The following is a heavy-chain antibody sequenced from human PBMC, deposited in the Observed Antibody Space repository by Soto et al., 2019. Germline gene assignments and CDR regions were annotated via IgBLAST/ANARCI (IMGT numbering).Heavy chain of an antibody. CDR2: ISAYNGKT. CDR1: GYTFSSYS. CDR3: ARDMTAADPIVVVPAAFDY. Sequence: QVQLVQSRGEVKKPGASVKVSCKASGYTFSSYSISWVRQAPGQGLEWIGRISAYNGKTNYAQRLQGRVTMTTDTSTSTAYMELRSLRSDDTAVYYCARDMTAADPIVVVPAAFDYWGQGTLVTVSS. V-gene: IGHV1-18*04. J-gene: IGHJ4*02. D-gene: IGHD2-2*01.